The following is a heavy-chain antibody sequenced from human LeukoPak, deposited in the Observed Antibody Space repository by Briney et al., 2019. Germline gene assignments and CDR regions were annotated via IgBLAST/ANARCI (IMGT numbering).Heavy chain of an antibody. J-gene: IGHJ4*02. CDR1: GFTFSNYA. Sequence: GGSLRLSCTASGFTFSNYAMSWVRQAPGKGLEWVSTISGSDGSTYYADSVKGRFTISRDNSKNTLYLQVNSLRVEDTAIYYCAKGRGYCTGGSCYSDYWGQGTLVTVSS. CDR3: AKGRGYCTGGSCYSDY. V-gene: IGHV3-23*01. D-gene: IGHD2-15*01. CDR2: ISGSDGST.